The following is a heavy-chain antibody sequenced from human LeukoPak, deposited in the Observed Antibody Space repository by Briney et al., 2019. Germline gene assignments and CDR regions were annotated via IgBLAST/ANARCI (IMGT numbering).Heavy chain of an antibody. D-gene: IGHD3-9*01. J-gene: IGHJ4*02. CDR1: GFTFSSYS. Sequence: GGSLRLSCAASGFTFSSYSMNWVRQAPGKGLEWVSSISSSSSYIYYADSMKGRFTISRDNAKNSLYLQMNSLRAEDTAVYYCARDRDGCRVLTGYHRYFDYWGQGTLVTVSS. CDR3: ARDRDGCRVLTGYHRYFDY. CDR2: ISSSSSYI. V-gene: IGHV3-21*01.